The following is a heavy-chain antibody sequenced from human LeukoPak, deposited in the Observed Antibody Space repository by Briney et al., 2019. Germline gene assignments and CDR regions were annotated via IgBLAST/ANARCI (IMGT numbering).Heavy chain of an antibody. J-gene: IGHJ4*02. CDR1: GFTFEDYA. V-gene: IGHV3-9*01. D-gene: IGHD3-9*01. Sequence: PGGSLRLSCAVSGFTFEDYAMHWVRQVPGKGLEWVSGISWNSGSIGYADSMKGRFTISRDNAKNSLYLQMNSLRGEDTALYYCAKDANFDWLSQIDYWGQGTLVTVSS. CDR3: AKDANFDWLSQIDY. CDR2: ISWNSGSI.